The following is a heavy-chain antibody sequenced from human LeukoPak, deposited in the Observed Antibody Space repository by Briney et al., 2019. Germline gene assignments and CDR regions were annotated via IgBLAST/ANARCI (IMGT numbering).Heavy chain of an antibody. J-gene: IGHJ1*01. Sequence: GGSLRLSCAASGFTFSSYAMSWVRQAPGKGLEWVSAISGRGGSTYYADSVKGRFTISRDNSKNTLYLQMNSLRAEDTAVYYCAKERKRITMIVVAKEFIEYFQHWGQGTLVTVSS. V-gene: IGHV3-23*01. CDR3: AKERKRITMIVVAKEFIEYFQH. D-gene: IGHD3-22*01. CDR2: ISGRGGST. CDR1: GFTFSSYA.